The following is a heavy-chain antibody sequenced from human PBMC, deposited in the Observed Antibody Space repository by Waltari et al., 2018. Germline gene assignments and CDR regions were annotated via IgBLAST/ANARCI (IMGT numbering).Heavy chain of an antibody. CDR3: ATDWGYCSDDSCYVGERGDY. J-gene: IGHJ4*02. V-gene: IGHV1-24*01. CDR2: FDPERRDT. Sequence: VQLIQSGAEVKKPGASVRLSCKVSGYSLTELSIHWVRQPHGKGLEWMGGFDPERRDTTYAQRFQGRVTMTEDTSTDTAYMELRSLTSDDTAVFYCATDWGYCSDDSCYVGERGDYWGQGTLVTVSS. D-gene: IGHD2-15*01. CDR1: GYSLTELS.